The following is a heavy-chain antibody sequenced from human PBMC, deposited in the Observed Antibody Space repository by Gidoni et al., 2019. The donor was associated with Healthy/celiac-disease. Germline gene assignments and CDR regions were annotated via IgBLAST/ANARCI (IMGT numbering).Heavy chain of an antibody. CDR1: GGSFSGYY. J-gene: IGHJ1*01. Sequence: QVQLQQWGAGLLKPSETLSLTCAVYGGSFSGYYWSWIRQPPGKGLEWIGEINHSGSTNYNPSLKSRVTISVDTSKNQFSLKLSSVTAADTAVYYCARGPLRAACSGGSCPEYFQHWGQGTLVTVSS. D-gene: IGHD2-15*01. CDR3: ARGPLRAACSGGSCPEYFQH. CDR2: INHSGST. V-gene: IGHV4-34*01.